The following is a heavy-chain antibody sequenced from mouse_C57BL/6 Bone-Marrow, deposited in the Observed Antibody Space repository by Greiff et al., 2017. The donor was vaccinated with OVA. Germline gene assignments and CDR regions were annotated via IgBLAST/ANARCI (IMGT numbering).Heavy chain of an antibody. V-gene: IGHV1-82*01. Sequence: VMLVESGPELVKPGASVKISCKASGYAFSSSWMNWVKQRPGKGLEWIGRIYPGDGDTNYNGKFKGKATLTADKSSSTAYMQLSSLTSEDSAVYFCARDYDYGWYFDVWGTGTTVTVSS. J-gene: IGHJ1*03. D-gene: IGHD2-4*01. CDR2: IYPGDGDT. CDR3: ARDYDYGWYFDV. CDR1: GYAFSSSW.